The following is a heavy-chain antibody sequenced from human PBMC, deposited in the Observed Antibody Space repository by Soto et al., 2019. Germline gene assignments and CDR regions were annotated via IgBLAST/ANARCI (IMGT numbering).Heavy chain of an antibody. V-gene: IGHV4-4*07. CDR2: IYTSGST. D-gene: IGHD3-22*01. CDR1: GGSISSYF. CDR3: ARMVDFYDSSGRDY. J-gene: IGHJ4*02. Sequence: SRTCNVSGGSISSYFWSWIRQPAGKGLEWIGRIYTSGSTNYNPSHKSRVTMSVDTTKNQFSLKLSSVTAADTAVNYCARMVDFYDSSGRDYWGQGTLVTVSS.